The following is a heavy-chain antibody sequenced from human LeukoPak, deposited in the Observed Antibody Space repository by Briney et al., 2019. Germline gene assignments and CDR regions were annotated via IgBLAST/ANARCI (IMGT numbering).Heavy chain of an antibody. V-gene: IGHV3-30*02. J-gene: IGHJ4*02. CDR1: GFILNNYG. Sequence: PGGSLRLSCAAPGFILNNYGMHWVRQVPGKGLEWVAFIRYDGSNKYYADSVKGRFTISRDNSKNTLYLQMNSLRAEDTAVYYCAKDGPYYDSSGYYPAFDYWGQGTLVTVSS. CDR2: IRYDGSNK. D-gene: IGHD3-22*01. CDR3: AKDGPYYDSSGYYPAFDY.